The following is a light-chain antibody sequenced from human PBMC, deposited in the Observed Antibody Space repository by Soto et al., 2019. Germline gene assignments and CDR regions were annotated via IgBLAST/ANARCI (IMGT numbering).Light chain of an antibody. CDR2: GAS. Sequence: EIVMTQSPATLSVSPGERATLSCRASQSVSSTLAWYQQKPGQAPRLLIYGASTRATGIPARFSGSGSGTEFTLTISSLQSEDFAVYYCQQYNKSPRLTFGGGTNVDIK. J-gene: IGKJ4*01. CDR1: QSVSST. V-gene: IGKV3-15*01. CDR3: QQYNKSPRLT.